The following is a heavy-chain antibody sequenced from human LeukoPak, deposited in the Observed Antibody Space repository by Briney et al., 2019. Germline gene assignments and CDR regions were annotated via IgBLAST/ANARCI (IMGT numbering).Heavy chain of an antibody. CDR2: IIPIFGTA. Sequence: ASVKVSCKASGGTFSSYAISWVRQAPGQGLEWMGGIIPIFGTANYAQKFQGRVTIIADKSTSTAYMELSSLTSEDTAVYYCASYMTTVTTQGWFDPWGQGTLVTVSS. CDR3: ASYMTTVTTQGWFDP. J-gene: IGHJ5*02. CDR1: GGTFSSYA. D-gene: IGHD4-17*01. V-gene: IGHV1-69*06.